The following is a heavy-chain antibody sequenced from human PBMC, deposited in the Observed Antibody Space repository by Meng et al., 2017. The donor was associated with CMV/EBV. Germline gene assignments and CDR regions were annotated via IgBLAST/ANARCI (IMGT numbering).Heavy chain of an antibody. V-gene: IGHV3-21*01. D-gene: IGHD3-10*01. CDR2: ISSSSSYI. CDR3: ARAAGSLLRYYFDY. Sequence: GESLKISCAASGFTFSSYEMNWVRQAPGKGLEWVSSISSSSSYIYYADSVKGRFTISRDNAKNSLYLQMNSLKAEDTAVYYCARAAGSLLRYYFDYWGQGTLVTVSS. J-gene: IGHJ4*02. CDR1: GFTFSSYE.